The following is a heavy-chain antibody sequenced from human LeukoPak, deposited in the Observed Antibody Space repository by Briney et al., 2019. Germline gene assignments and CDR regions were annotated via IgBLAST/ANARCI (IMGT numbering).Heavy chain of an antibody. CDR1: GFTFSSYG. Sequence: GGSLRLSCAASGFTFSSYGMSWVRQAPGKGLEWVSAISATGGTTYYADSVKGRFTISRDNSKNTLYLQMNSLRAEDTAIYYCAKPRYYYESTGYVDYWGQGTLVAVSS. J-gene: IGHJ4*02. D-gene: IGHD3-22*01. CDR2: ISATGGTT. V-gene: IGHV3-23*01. CDR3: AKPRYYYESTGYVDY.